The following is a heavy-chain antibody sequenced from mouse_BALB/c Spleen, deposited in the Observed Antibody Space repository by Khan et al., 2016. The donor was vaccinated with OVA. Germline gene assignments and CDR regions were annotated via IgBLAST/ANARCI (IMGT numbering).Heavy chain of an antibody. CDR1: GYTFTAYI. CDR2: IFPGSDIP. V-gene: IGHV1-75*01. Sequence: VKLLESGPELVKPGASLKVSCKASGYTFTAYIIGWVKQSTRQGLEWIGDIFPGSDIPYYNEKFKDKATLTVDKSANTAYMQLISLTSEDSAVYFCARGGYSAFAYWGQGTLVTVSA. D-gene: IGHD2-14*01. J-gene: IGHJ3*01. CDR3: ARGGYSAFAY.